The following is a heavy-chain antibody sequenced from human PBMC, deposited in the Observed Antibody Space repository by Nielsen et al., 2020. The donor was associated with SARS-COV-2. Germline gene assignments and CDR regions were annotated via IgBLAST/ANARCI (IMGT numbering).Heavy chain of an antibody. V-gene: IGHV3-7*03. CDR3: ARAPRVYSGYESNY. CDR1: GFTFSSYW. CDR2: IKQDGSEK. D-gene: IGHD5-12*01. Sequence: GGSLRLSCAASGFTFSSYWMTWVRQAPGKGLEWVATIKQDGSEKYYVDSVKGRFTISRDNAKYSLYLQMNSLRAEDTAVYFCARAPRVYSGYESNYWGQGTLVTVSS. J-gene: IGHJ4*02.